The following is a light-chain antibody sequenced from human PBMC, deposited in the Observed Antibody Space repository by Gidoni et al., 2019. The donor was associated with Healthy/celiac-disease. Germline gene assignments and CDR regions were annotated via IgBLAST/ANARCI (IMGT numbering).Light chain of an antibody. CDR1: QSIRSY. CDR2: AAS. J-gene: IGKJ4*01. CDR3: QQRYSTPPLT. V-gene: IGKV1-39*01. Sequence: DNQMTKSPSSLSASVGDRVTITCRASQSIRSYLNWYQQKLGRAPKLLIHAASSLHSGVPSRFIGSGSWTDFTLTISSLQPEDFSTYYCQQRYSTPPLTFGGGTQVEIK.